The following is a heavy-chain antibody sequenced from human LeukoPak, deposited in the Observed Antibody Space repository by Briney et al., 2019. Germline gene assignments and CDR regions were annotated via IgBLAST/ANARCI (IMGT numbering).Heavy chain of an antibody. CDR3: ASCSSGTAWGTDDY. Sequence: ASVKVSCKASGGTFSSYAINWVRQATGRGVEWMGWMNPNSGNTGYAQKFQGRVTMTRNTSISTAYMELSSLRSEDTAVYYCASCSSGTAWGTDDYWGQGTLVTVSS. J-gene: IGHJ4*02. CDR2: MNPNSGNT. CDR1: GGTFSSYA. D-gene: IGHD6-19*01. V-gene: IGHV1-8*02.